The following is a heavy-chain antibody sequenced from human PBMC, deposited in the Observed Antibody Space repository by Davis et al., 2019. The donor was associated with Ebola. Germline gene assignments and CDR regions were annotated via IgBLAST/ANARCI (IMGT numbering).Heavy chain of an antibody. CDR1: GGTFSTYT. V-gene: IGHV1-69*06. J-gene: IGHJ4*02. Sequence: AASVKVSCKASGGTFSTYTINWVRQAPGQGLEWMGGLVPIFGTPNYAQKFQGRVTITADKSTRTAYMELSSLRSEDTAVYYCARDLAVAGDYWGQGTLVTVSS. CDR3: ARDLAVAGDY. CDR2: LVPIFGTP. D-gene: IGHD6-19*01.